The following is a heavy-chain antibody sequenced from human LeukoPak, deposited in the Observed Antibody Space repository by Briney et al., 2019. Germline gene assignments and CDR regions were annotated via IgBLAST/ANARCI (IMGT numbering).Heavy chain of an antibody. D-gene: IGHD4-23*01. CDR2: IYSGGST. Sequence: PGGSLRLSCAASGFTVSSNYMSWVRQAPGKGLEWVSVIYSGGSTYYADSVKGRFTISRDNSRNTLYLQMNSLSAEDTAVYYCATGTYGGYLDYWGQGTLVTVSS. V-gene: IGHV3-66*02. CDR1: GFTVSSNY. J-gene: IGHJ4*02. CDR3: ATGTYGGYLDY.